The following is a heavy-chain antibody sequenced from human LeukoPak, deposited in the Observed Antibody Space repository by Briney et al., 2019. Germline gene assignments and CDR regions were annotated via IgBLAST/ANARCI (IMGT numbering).Heavy chain of an antibody. CDR3: ARDGGSSWYLDAFDI. V-gene: IGHV4-59*01. CDR2: IYYSGST. J-gene: IGHJ3*02. CDR1: GGSLSSYY. Sequence: SETLSLTCTVSGGSLSSYYWSWIRQPPGRGLEWIGYIYYSGSTNYNPSLKSRVTISVDTSKNQFSLKLSSVTAADTAVYYCARDGGSSWYLDAFDIWGQGTMVTVSS. D-gene: IGHD6-13*01.